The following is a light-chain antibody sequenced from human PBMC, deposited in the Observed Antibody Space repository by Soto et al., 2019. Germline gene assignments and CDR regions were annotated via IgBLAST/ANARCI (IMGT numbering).Light chain of an antibody. CDR3: QQYGSSPWT. Sequence: EIVLTQSPGTLSLSPGERATLSCRASQSVSSSCLAWYQQKPGQAPRPLIYGASSRAIGIPDRFSGSGSGTDFTLTISRLEPEDFAVYYCQQYGSSPWTFGQGTKV. V-gene: IGKV3-20*01. CDR2: GAS. J-gene: IGKJ1*01. CDR1: QSVSSSC.